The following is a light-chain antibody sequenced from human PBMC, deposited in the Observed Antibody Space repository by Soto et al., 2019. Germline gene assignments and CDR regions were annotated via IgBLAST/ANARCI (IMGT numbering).Light chain of an antibody. CDR2: GSS. CDR3: LQHNVFPRT. CDR1: QAIRND. V-gene: IGKV1-17*01. Sequence: DIQMTQSPSTLSASIVDRVTITCRASQAIRNDLAWYQQKPGRAPKRLIYGSSSLQSGVPSRFSGRGSGTEFTLTISSLQPEDFATYYCLQHNVFPRTFGQGTKVDIK. J-gene: IGKJ1*01.